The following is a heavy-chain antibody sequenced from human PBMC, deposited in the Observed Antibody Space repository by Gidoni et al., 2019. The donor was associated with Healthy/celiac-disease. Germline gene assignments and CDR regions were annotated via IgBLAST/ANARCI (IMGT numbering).Heavy chain of an antibody. CDR2: IYYRWST. J-gene: IGHJ4*02. D-gene: IGHD1-26*01. CDR1: GGSISSSY. CDR3: ARESYGGSYYVY. Sequence: QVQLQESGPGLVKPSETLSLTCAVSGGSISSSYWRWIRQPPGKGLEWIGYIYYRWSTNYNPSLKSRVTISVDTTENQFSLKLSSVTAADTAVYYCARESYGGSYYVYWGQGTLVTVSS. V-gene: IGHV4-59*01.